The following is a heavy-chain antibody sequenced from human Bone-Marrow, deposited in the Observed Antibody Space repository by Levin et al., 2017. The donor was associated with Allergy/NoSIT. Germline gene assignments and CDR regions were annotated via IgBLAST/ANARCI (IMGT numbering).Heavy chain of an antibody. CDR1: GYTFSELS. CDR2: FDPQQNET. CDR3: TRGVMVRLGGVIASYALDV. D-gene: IGHD3-16*02. V-gene: IGHV1-24*01. Sequence: ASVKVSCKVSGYTFSELSVQWVRQAPGKGLEWMGGFDPQQNETIYAQKFEGRVTMTEDTSAETAYVELSGLRSEDTAMYYCTRGVMVRLGGVIASYALDVWGPGTAVVVS. J-gene: IGHJ6*02.